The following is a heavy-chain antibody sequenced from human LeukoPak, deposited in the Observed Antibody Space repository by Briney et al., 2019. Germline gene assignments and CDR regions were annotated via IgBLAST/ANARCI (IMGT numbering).Heavy chain of an antibody. J-gene: IGHJ3*02. V-gene: IGHV4-34*01. CDR3: ARRCCSSTSCYSFDAFDI. D-gene: IGHD2-2*02. Sequence: SETLSLTCAVYGGSFSGYYWSWIRQPPGKGLEWIGEINHSGSTNYNPSLKSRVTISVDTSKNQFSLKLSSVTAADTAVYYCARRCCSSTSCYSFDAFDIWGQGTMVTVSS. CDR1: GGSFSGYY. CDR2: INHSGST.